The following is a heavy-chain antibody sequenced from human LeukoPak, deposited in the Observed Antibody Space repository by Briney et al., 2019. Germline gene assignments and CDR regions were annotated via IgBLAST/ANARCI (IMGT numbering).Heavy chain of an antibody. CDR3: VKDPRDTYGTNWFVS. J-gene: IGHJ5*01. Sequence: GGSLRLSCVASGFSFGNYAMSWVRQAPGKGLQWVSQISGTGGATWYAGFARDRFTISRDNSKKTLYLQVSGLRVEDTAMYYCVKDPRDTYGTNWFVSWGQGTLLIVSS. D-gene: IGHD2-21*01. CDR1: GFSFGNYA. CDR2: ISGTGGAT. V-gene: IGHV3-23*01.